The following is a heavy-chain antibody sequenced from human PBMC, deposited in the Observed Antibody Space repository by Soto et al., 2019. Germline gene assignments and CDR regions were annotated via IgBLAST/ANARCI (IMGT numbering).Heavy chain of an antibody. CDR1: GYTFPSYG. J-gene: IGHJ2*01. D-gene: IGHD5-12*01. CDR3: ARSGEDGYNPVVL. CDR2: IIPIFGTA. V-gene: IGHV1-69*13. Sequence: QVQLVQSGDEVKKPGASVRVSGKASGYTFPSYGISWVRQAPGQGLEWMGGIIPIFGTANYAQKFQGRVTITADESTSTAYMELSSLRSEDTAVYYCARSGEDGYNPVVLWGRGTLVTVSS.